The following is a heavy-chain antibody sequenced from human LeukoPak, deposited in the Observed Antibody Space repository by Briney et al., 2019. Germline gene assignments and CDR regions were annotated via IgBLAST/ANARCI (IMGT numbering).Heavy chain of an antibody. Sequence: SETLSLTCTVSGGSISSSSYYWGWIRQPPGKGLEWIGSIYYSGSTYYNPSLKSRVTVSVDTSKNQFSLKLSSVTAADTAVYYCARHPTFYYFGYWGQGTLVTVSS. CDR1: GGSISSSSYY. J-gene: IGHJ4*02. CDR2: IYYSGST. V-gene: IGHV4-39*01. CDR3: ARHPTFYYFGY.